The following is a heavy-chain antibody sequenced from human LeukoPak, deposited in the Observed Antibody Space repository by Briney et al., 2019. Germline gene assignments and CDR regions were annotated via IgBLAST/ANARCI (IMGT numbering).Heavy chain of an antibody. D-gene: IGHD4-23*01. CDR1: GFTFSSYS. V-gene: IGHV3-21*01. CDR2: ISSSSSYI. CDR3: ARDDDYGGNSVPDY. Sequence: GGSLRLSCAASGFTFSSYSMNWVRQAPGKGLEWVSSISSSSSYIYYADSVKGRFTISRDNAKNSLHLQMNSLRAEDTAVYYCARDDDYGGNSVPDYWGQGTLVTVSS. J-gene: IGHJ4*02.